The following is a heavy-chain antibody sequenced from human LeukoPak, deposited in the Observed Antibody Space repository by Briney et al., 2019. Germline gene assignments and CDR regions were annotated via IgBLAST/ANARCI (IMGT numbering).Heavy chain of an antibody. CDR2: IYHSGST. V-gene: IGHV4-4*02. CDR3: ARVYYDFWSGYSVGYYFDY. Sequence: SETLSLTCAVSGGSISSSNWWSWVRQPPGKGLEWIGEIYHSGSTNYNPSLKSRVTISVDKSKNQFSLKLSSVTAADTAVYYCARVYYDFWSGYSVGYYFDYWGQGTLVTVSS. D-gene: IGHD3-3*01. CDR1: GGSISSSNW. J-gene: IGHJ4*02.